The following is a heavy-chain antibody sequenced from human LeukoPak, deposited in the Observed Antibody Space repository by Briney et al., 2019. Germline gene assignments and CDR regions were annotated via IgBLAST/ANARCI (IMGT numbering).Heavy chain of an antibody. V-gene: IGHV3-23*05. J-gene: IGHJ3*01. Sequence: GGSLRLSCAASGFNFGSFDMNWVRQAPGKGLEYLSTIDTDGSHTWYADSVKGRFTISRDNSKSTVFLHMNNLRHEDTATYYCAKRVNGAFDVWGQGTLVSVSS. CDR2: IDTDGSHT. CDR1: GFNFGSFD. CDR3: AKRVNGAFDV.